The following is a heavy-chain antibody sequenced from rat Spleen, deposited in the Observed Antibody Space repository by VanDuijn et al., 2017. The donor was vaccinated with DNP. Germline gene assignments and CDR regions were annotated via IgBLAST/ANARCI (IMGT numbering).Heavy chain of an antibody. V-gene: IGHV5-31*01. D-gene: IGHD1-4*01. CDR3: AGRPPPTRGPFDY. J-gene: IGHJ2*01. CDR2: ISYNGGTP. CDR1: GFTFNNYW. Sequence: EVQLVESGGGLVQPGRSMKLSCIASGFTFNNYWMTWIRQAPGKGLAWVATISYNGGTPYYRDSVKGRFTISRDNAKRALYLQMDSLRSEDTATYYCAGRPPPTRGPFDYWGQGVTVTVSS.